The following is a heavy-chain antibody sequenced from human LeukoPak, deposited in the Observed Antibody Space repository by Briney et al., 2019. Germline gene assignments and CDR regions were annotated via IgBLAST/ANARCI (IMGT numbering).Heavy chain of an antibody. CDR3: ARLETMVRGVTYNWFDP. V-gene: IGHV1-69*13. CDR2: IIPIFGTA. J-gene: IGHJ5*02. Sequence: SVKVSCKASGYTFTSYYMHWVRQAPGQGLEWMGGIIPIFGTANYAQKFQGRVTITADESTSTAYMELSSLRSEDTAVYYCARLETMVRGVTYNWFDPWGQGTLVTVSS. D-gene: IGHD3-10*01. CDR1: GYTFTSYY.